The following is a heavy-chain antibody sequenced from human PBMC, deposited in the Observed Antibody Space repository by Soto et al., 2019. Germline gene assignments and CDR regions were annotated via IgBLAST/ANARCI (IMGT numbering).Heavy chain of an antibody. CDR1: GFTFSRFG. CDR3: AKNTVGLSRYYYYGMDV. D-gene: IGHD4-17*01. J-gene: IGHJ6*02. Sequence: GGSLRLSCAASGFTFSRFGIHWVRQAPGKGLEWVAVMAYDGSNEYYADSVRGRFTISRDNSKSTVYLQMNSLRPEDTAVYYCAKNTVGLSRYYYYGMDVWGQRTTVTVSS. V-gene: IGHV3-30*18. CDR2: MAYDGSNE.